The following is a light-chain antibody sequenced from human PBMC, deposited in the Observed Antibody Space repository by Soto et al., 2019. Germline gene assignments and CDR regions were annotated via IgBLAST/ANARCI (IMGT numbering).Light chain of an antibody. J-gene: IGKJ5*01. CDR2: DAS. V-gene: IGKV3-11*01. Sequence: EIVLTQSPVTLSLSPGDRATLSCRASQTVSTYLAWYQQKPVQAPRLLIYDASNRATGIPARFSGSGSGTDFTLTISSLELEDFAVYYCQQRNNWPPDITFGQGTRLDIK. CDR1: QTVSTY. CDR3: QQRNNWPPDIT.